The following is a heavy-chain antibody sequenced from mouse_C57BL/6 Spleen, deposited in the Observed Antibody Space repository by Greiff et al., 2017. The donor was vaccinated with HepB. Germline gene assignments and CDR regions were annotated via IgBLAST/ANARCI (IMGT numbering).Heavy chain of an antibody. CDR3: ARSLDGYWYFDV. D-gene: IGHD2-3*01. J-gene: IGHJ1*03. V-gene: IGHV1-80*01. Sequence: VQLQQSGAELVKPGASVKISCKASGYAFSSYWMNWVKQRPGKGLEWIGQIYPGDGDTNYNGKFKGKATLTADKSSSTAYMQLSSLTSEDSAVYFCARSLDGYWYFDVWGTGTTVTVSS. CDR1: GYAFSSYW. CDR2: IYPGDGDT.